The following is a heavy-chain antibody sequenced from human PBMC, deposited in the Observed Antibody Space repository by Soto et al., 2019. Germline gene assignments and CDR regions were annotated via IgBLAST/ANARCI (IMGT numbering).Heavy chain of an antibody. J-gene: IGHJ6*02. Sequence: GGSLRLSCAASGFTFSSYGMHWVRQAPGKGLEWVAVISYDGSNKYYADSVKGRFTISRDNSKNTLYLQMNSLRAEDTAVYYCAKDLAQWGELGYYYGMDVWGQGTTVTVSS. CDR2: ISYDGSNK. CDR3: AKDLAQWGELGYYYGMDV. D-gene: IGHD1-26*01. V-gene: IGHV3-30*18. CDR1: GFTFSSYG.